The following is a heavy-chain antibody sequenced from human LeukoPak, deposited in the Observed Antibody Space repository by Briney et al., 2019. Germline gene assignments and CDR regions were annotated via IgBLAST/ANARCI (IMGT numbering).Heavy chain of an antibody. Sequence: PSETLSLTCTVSGGSISSYYWSWIRQPPGKGLEWIGYIYYSGSTNYNPSLKSRVTISVDTSKNQFSLKLSSVTAADTAVYYCAGTILTGTSYYFDYWGQGTPVTVSS. CDR2: IYYSGST. D-gene: IGHD3-9*01. V-gene: IGHV4-59*01. CDR1: GGSISSYY. CDR3: AGTILTGTSYYFDY. J-gene: IGHJ4*02.